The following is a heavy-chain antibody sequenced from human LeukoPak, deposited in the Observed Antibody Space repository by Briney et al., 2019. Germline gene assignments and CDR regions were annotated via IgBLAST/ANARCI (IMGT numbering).Heavy chain of an antibody. CDR3: ARGHQWLVRTDFDY. Sequence: ASVKVSCKASGYTFTGYYMHWVRQAPGQGLEWMGWINPNSGGTNYAQKFQGRVTMTRDTSISTAYMELSRLRSDDTAVYYCARGHQWLVRTDFDYWGQGTLVTVSS. D-gene: IGHD6-19*01. CDR2: INPNSGGT. V-gene: IGHV1-2*02. J-gene: IGHJ4*02. CDR1: GYTFTGYY.